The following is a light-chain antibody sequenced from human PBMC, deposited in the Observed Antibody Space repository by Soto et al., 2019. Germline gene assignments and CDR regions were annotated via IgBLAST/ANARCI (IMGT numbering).Light chain of an antibody. CDR1: QDISKY. Sequence: DIQMTQSPSSLSASVGDRITITCQASQDISKYLIWYQHTPGKAPKFLIYEASNLERGVPSRFSGSASGTDVTFPINSLQPEDIATYYCEQYHSLPFTFCPGTKLDSK. CDR3: EQYHSLPFT. CDR2: EAS. V-gene: IGKV1-33*01. J-gene: IGKJ3*01.